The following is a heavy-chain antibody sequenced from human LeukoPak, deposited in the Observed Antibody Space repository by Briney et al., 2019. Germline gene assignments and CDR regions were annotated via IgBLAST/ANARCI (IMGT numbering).Heavy chain of an antibody. V-gene: IGHV1-8*02. J-gene: IGHJ5*02. Sequence: ASVKVSCKASGYTFTSYDINWVRQATGQGLEWMGWMNPNSGNTGYAQKFQGRVTMTRNTSISTAYMELSSLRSEDTAVYYCARGGVYYLAARWFDPWGQGTLVTVSS. CDR3: ARGGVYYLAARWFDP. CDR1: GYTFTSYD. D-gene: IGHD5/OR15-5a*01. CDR2: MNPNSGNT.